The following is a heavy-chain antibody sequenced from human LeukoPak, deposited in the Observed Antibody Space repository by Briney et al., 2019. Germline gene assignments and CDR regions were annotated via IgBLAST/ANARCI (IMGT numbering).Heavy chain of an antibody. V-gene: IGHV4-39*02. CDR2: IYYSGST. CDR1: GGSISSSSYY. Sequence: SETLSLTCTVSGGSISSSSYYWGWIRQPPGKGLEWIGSIYYSGSTYYNPSLKSRVTISVDTSKNQFSLKLSSVTAADTAVYYCARDARRDGYTKIDYWGQGTLVTVSS. D-gene: IGHD5-24*01. J-gene: IGHJ4*02. CDR3: ARDARRDGYTKIDY.